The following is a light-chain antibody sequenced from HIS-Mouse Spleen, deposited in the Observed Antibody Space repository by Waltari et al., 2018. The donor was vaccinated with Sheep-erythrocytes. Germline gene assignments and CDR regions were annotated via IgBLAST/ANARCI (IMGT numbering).Light chain of an antibody. CDR2: DAS. J-gene: IGKJ4*01. Sequence: DIQMTQSPSSLSASVGDRVTITCQASQDISNYLNWYQQKPGKAHKLLIYDASNLEKGVPSRFSGSGSGTDFTFTISSLQPEDIATYYCQQYDNLPLTFGGGTKVEIK. V-gene: IGKV1-33*01. CDR1: QDISNY. CDR3: QQYDNLPLT.